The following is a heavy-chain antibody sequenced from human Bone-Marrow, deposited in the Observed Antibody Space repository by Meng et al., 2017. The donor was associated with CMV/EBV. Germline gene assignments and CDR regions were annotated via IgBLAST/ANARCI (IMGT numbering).Heavy chain of an antibody. CDR1: GYTFTGYY. CDR3: ARAEAATGTYDP. D-gene: IGHD1-1*01. V-gene: IGHV1-2*02. CDR2: INPNSGGT. J-gene: IGHJ5*02. Sequence: ASVKVSCKASGYTFTGYYMHWVRQAPGQGLEWMGWINPNSGGTNYAQKFQGRVAMTRDTSISTAYMELSRLRSDDTAVYYCARAEAATGTYDPWGQGTLSTVSS.